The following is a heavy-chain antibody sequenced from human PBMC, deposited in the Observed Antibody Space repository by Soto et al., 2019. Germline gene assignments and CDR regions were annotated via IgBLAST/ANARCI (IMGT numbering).Heavy chain of an antibody. J-gene: IGHJ4*02. Sequence: QVQLVPSGAEVKKPGASVKVSCKASGYTCTSYGISWVRQAPGQGLEWMGWISAYNGNTNYAQKLQGRVTMTTDTSTSTAYMELRRLRSDDTAVYYCASDRGGVGWNFNDQTSTVFDYWGAGTLVTVS. CDR1: GYTCTSYG. D-gene: IGHD1-7*01. CDR3: ASDRGGVGWNFNDQTSTVFDY. V-gene: IGHV1-18*01. CDR2: ISAYNGNT.